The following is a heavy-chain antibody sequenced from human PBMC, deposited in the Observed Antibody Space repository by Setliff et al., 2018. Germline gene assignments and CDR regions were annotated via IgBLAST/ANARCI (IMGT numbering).Heavy chain of an antibody. Sequence: GGSLRLSCAASGFTFSSSAMAWVRQAPGKGLEWVSAISSTITSTYYADSVKGRITISRDNSKNTLYLQMNSLRTEDTSVYYCAKHGAYNDFLTGYNFYYDMDGWGQVTTVTVSS. V-gene: IGHV3-23*01. J-gene: IGHJ6*02. CDR3: AKHGAYNDFLTGYNFYYDMDG. D-gene: IGHD3-9*01. CDR2: ISSTITST. CDR1: GFTFSSSA.